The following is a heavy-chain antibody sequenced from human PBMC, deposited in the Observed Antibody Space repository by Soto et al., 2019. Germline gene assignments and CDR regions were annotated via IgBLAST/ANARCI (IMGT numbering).Heavy chain of an antibody. CDR2: ISGSGGST. J-gene: IGHJ4*02. Sequence: GGSLRLSCAASGFTFSSYAMSWVLQAPGKGLEWVSAISGSGGSTYYADSVKGRFTISRDNSKNTLYLQMNSLRAEDTAVYYCAKDRYGDDAWFDYWGQGTLVTVSS. CDR1: GFTFSSYA. CDR3: AKDRYGDDAWFDY. V-gene: IGHV3-23*01. D-gene: IGHD4-17*01.